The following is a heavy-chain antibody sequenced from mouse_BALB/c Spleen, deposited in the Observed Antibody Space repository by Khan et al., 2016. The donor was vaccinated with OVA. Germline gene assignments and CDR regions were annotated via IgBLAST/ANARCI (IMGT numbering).Heavy chain of an antibody. CDR3: ARQPYYHYNIMDY. CDR2: LWRDGST. Sequence: VQFVESGPGLVALSQSLSITCTISGFSSTNYGVHWIRQPPGKGLEWLVVLWRDGSTTYNSALKSRLTISKDNSKSQVFLKMNSLQTDDTAMYFCARQPYYHYNIMDYWGQGTSVTVSS. D-gene: IGHD2-10*01. CDR1: GFSSTNYG. V-gene: IGHV2-6-1*01. J-gene: IGHJ4*01.